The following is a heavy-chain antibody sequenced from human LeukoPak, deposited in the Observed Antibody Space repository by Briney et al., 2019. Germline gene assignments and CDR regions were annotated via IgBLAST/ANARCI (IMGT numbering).Heavy chain of an antibody. D-gene: IGHD4-17*01. Sequence: GGSLRLSCAVSGFTVTDNYMSSGRQAPGKGLQWVSVVYPDGRTYYADSVKGRFTISRDNSRNTLLLQLNSLRADDTAVYYCARTEPVYGDYDYWGQGTLVTVSS. CDR3: ARTEPVYGDYDY. J-gene: IGHJ4*02. V-gene: IGHV3-53*01. CDR2: VYPDGRT. CDR1: GFTVTDNY.